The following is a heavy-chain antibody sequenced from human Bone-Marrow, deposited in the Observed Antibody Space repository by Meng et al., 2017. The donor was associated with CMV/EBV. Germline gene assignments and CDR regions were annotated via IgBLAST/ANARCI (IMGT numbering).Heavy chain of an antibody. V-gene: IGHV3-66*02. D-gene: IGHD6-13*01. CDR2: IYSGGNT. CDR1: GFTVSSNY. CDR3: ARDNPGYSSSWYVPYYYGMDV. Sequence: GESLRLSCAASGFTVSSNYMSWVRQAPGKGLEWVSVIYSGGNTYYADSVKGRFTISRDNSKNTLYLQMNSLRAEDTAVYYCARDNPGYSSSWYVPYYYGMDVWGQGTTVTVSS. J-gene: IGHJ6*02.